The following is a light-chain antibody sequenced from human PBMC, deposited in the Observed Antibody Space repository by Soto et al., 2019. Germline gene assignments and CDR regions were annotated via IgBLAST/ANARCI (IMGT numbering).Light chain of an antibody. Sequence: DIKRTSNECTRVASGRGIDISTCRTSQSISSYLNWYQQKPGKAPKLLIYAASSLQSGVPSRFSGCGSGTDFNLTIRRLQPEDFATFSCQESYSTLALTDAGGTKVDIK. CDR1: QSISSY. CDR2: AAS. J-gene: IGKJ4*01. CDR3: QESYSTLALT. V-gene: IGKV1-39*01.